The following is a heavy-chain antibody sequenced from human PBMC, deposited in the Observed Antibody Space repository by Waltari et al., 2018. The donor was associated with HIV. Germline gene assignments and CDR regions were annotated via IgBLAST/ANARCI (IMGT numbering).Heavy chain of an antibody. J-gene: IGHJ5*02. CDR2: IIPISGTT. V-gene: IGHV1-69*12. CDR1: GGTFSSYA. D-gene: IGHD3-3*01. Sequence: QVQLVQSAAEVKQPGSPVKVCCTASGGTFSSYAISWVRQAPGLGLERMGGIIPISGTTNDAQKFQGRVTITADESTSTANMELNSLKSEDTAVYYCARLGRSRFLEWIPFDPWGQGTLVTVSS. CDR3: ARLGRSRFLEWIPFDP.